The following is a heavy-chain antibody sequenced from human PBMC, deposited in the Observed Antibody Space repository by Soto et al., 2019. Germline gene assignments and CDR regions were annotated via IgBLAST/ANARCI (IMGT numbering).Heavy chain of an antibody. D-gene: IGHD6-13*01. CDR2: INAGNGNT. CDR3: ASRGGSIAARNYYYYMDV. V-gene: IGHV1-3*01. Sequence: QVQLVQSGAEVKKPGASVKVSCKASGYTLTSYAMHWVRQAPGQRLEWMGWINAGNGNTKYSQKFQGRVTITRDTSASTAYMELSSLRSEDTAVYYCASRGGSIAARNYYYYMDVWGKGTTVTVSS. CDR1: GYTLTSYA. J-gene: IGHJ6*03.